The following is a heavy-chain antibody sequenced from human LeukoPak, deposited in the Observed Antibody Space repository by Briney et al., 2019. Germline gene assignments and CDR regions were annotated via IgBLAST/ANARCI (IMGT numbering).Heavy chain of an antibody. D-gene: IGHD3-22*01. V-gene: IGHV1-69*04. CDR3: ARDVGIGYYDSSDYYGMDV. J-gene: IGHJ6*02. CDR2: IIPILGIA. Sequence: ASVKVSCKASGGTFSSYAISWVRQAPGQGLEWMGRIIPILGIANYAQKFQGRVTITADKSTSTAYMELSSLRSEDTAVYYCARDVGIGYYDSSDYYGMDVWGQGTTVTVSS. CDR1: GGTFSSYA.